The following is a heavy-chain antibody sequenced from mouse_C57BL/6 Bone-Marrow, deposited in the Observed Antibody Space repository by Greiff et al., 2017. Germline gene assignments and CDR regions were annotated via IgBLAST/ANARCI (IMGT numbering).Heavy chain of an antibody. V-gene: IGHV1-63*01. CDR2: IYPGGGYT. J-gene: IGHJ4*01. CDR1: GYTFTHYW. D-gene: IGHD2-1*01. CDR3: ARGNYLFYARDY. Sequence: QVQLQQSGAELVRPGPSVKMSCKASGYTFTHYWIGWAKQRPGHGLEWLGDIYPGGGYTNYNEQFKGKATLTADQSSSTADMQFSSLTSEDSAIYYVARGNYLFYARDYWGQGTSVTVSS.